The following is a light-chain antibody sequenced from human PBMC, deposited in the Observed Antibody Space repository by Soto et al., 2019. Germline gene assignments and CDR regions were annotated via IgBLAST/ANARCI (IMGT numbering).Light chain of an antibody. V-gene: IGLV4-69*01. J-gene: IGLJ3*02. CDR3: QTWGTGSQGV. CDR2: LNSDGSH. CDR1: SGHSSYA. Sequence: QPVLTQSPSASASLGASVKLTCTLSSGHSSYAIAWHQQQPEKGPRYLMKLNSDGSHSKGDGIPDLFSGSSSGAERYLTISIRQSEDEADYYCQTWGTGSQGVFGGGTKLTVL.